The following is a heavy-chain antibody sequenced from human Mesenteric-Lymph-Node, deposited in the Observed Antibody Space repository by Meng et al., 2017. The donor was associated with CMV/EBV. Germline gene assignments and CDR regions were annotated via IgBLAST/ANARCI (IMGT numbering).Heavy chain of an antibody. Sequence: SETLSLTCTVSGGSISSADYYWTWIRQHPGKGLEWIGYIHYTGSTYYNPSLKSRVTLSLGTSNNQFSLKLSSVTAADTAVYYCARDVVRRERAFDIWGQGTMVTVSS. CDR2: IHYTGST. D-gene: IGHD1-1*01. J-gene: IGHJ3*02. CDR1: GGSISSADYY. V-gene: IGHV4-30-4*01. CDR3: ARDVVRRERAFDI.